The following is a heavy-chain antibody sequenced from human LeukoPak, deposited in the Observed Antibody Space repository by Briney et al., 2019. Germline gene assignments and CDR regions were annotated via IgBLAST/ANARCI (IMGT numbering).Heavy chain of an antibody. CDR1: GGSISSSSYY. CDR2: IYYSGST. V-gene: IGHV4-39*01. Sequence: SGTLSLTCTVSGGSISSSSYYWGWIRQPPGKGLEWIGSIYYSGSTYYNPSLKSRVTISVDTSKNQFSLKLSSVTAADTAVYYCANELEPPDGYYGMDVWGQGTTVTVSS. CDR3: ANELEPPDGYYGMDV. D-gene: IGHD1-14*01. J-gene: IGHJ6*02.